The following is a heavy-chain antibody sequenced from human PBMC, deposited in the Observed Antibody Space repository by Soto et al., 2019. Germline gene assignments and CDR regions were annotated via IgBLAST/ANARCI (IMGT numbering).Heavy chain of an antibody. CDR1: GGTFSSYA. CDR2: IIPIFGTA. Sequence: SVKVSCKASGGTFSSYAISWVRQAPGQGLEWMGGIIPIFGTANYAQKFQGRVTITADESTSTAYMELSSLRSEDTAVYYCAREGRVPSHYSDSSGPFDYWGQGTLVTVSS. D-gene: IGHD3-22*01. J-gene: IGHJ4*02. CDR3: AREGRVPSHYSDSSGPFDY. V-gene: IGHV1-69*13.